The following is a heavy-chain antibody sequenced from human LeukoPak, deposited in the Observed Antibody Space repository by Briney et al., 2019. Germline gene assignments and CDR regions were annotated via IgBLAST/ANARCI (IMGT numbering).Heavy chain of an antibody. J-gene: IGHJ4*02. Sequence: GGSLRLSCAASGFTSSDNFMSWIRQAPGKGLEWVSAISGSGGSTYYAGSVKGRFTISRDNSKDTLYLQMNSLRAEDTAVYYCAKDRERRTIAAAGDAADFDYWGQGTLVTVSS. CDR1: GFTSSDNF. CDR3: AKDRERRTIAAAGDAADFDY. CDR2: ISGSGGST. V-gene: IGHV3-23*01. D-gene: IGHD6-13*01.